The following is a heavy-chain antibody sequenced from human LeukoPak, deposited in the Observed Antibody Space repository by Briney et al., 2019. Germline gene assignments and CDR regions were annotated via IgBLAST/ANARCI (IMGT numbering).Heavy chain of an antibody. V-gene: IGHV4-4*07. CDR3: ARDRPNYDFWSGYYFDP. CDR1: GGSISSYY. J-gene: IGHJ5*02. CDR2: IYTSGST. D-gene: IGHD3-3*01. Sequence: SETLSLTCTVSGGSISSYYWSWIRQPAGKGLEWIGRIYTSGSTNYNPPLKSRVTMSVDTSKNQFSLKLSSVTAADTAVYYCARDRPNYDFWSGYYFDPWGQGTLVTVSS.